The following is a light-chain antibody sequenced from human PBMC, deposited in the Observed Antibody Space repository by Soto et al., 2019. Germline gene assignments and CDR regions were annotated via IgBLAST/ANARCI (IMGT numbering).Light chain of an antibody. CDR3: QEHNSYIPT. Sequence: DIQMTQSPSSLSASVGDRVTITCRASQSISSYLNWYQQKPGKAPKLLIYAASSLQSGVPSRFSGSGSGTEFTLAIDSLQPDDFATYYCQEHNSYIPTFGPGTKVDIK. CDR2: AAS. V-gene: IGKV1-39*01. CDR1: QSISSY. J-gene: IGKJ1*01.